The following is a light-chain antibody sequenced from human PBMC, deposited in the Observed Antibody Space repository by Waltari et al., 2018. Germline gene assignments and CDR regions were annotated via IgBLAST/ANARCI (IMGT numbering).Light chain of an antibody. J-gene: IGKJ3*01. CDR3: QHYNNWPPLFT. V-gene: IGKV3-15*01. CDR2: GAS. Sequence: EIVMTQSPATLSVSPGERATLSCRANQSVSNNLAWYQQKPGQAPRLLIYGASNRATGIPARFSGSGSGTEFTLTISSLQSEDFAVYYCQHYNNWPPLFTFGPGTKVDIK. CDR1: QSVSNN.